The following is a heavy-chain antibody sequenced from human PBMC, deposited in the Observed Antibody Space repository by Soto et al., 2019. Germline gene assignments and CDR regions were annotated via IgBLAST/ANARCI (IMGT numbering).Heavy chain of an antibody. V-gene: IGHV4-34*01. CDR3: ARGSGIVALPGELEDVNYDY. D-gene: IGHD1-1*01. CDR2: INESGST. Sequence: QVQLQQWGAGLVKPSETLSLSCAVYGQSFSGHSWAWTRQPPGKGREWMGEINESGSTYYNPSLKSRVTISTDTSKNQFSLKLSSVSAADTAAYFCARGSGIVALPGELEDVNYDYWGQGTLVNVSS. J-gene: IGHJ4*02. CDR1: GQSFSGHS.